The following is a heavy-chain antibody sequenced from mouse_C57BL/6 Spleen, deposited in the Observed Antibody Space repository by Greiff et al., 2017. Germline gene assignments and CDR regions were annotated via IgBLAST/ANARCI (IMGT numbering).Heavy chain of an antibody. CDR1: GFTFSSYT. J-gene: IGHJ2*01. V-gene: IGHV5-9*01. D-gene: IGHD2-4*01. CDR2: ISGGGGNT. Sequence: DVMLVESGGGLVKPGGSLKLSCAASGFTFSSYTMSWVRQTPEKRLEWVATISGGGGNTYYPDSVKGRFTISRDNAKNTLYLQMSSLRSEDTALYYCARHDYDGGYYFDYWGQGTTLTVSS. CDR3: ARHDYDGGYYFDY.